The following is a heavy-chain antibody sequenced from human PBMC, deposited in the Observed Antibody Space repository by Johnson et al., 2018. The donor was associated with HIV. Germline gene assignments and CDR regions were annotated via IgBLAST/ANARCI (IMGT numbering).Heavy chain of an antibody. CDR2: IYSGHRP. CDR1: GLTVSANY. J-gene: IGHJ3*02. V-gene: IGHV3-66*01. D-gene: IGHD6-13*01. Sequence: VQLVESGGDLVQPGGSLRLSCTASGLTVSANYLSWVRQAPGKVLECFSLIYSGHRPYYADSVNGRFILSRDNSKNTLNLQMNSLRAEDTDVYYCARGIAAAARTLHAFDIWGQGAVVTVPS. CDR3: ARGIAAAARTLHAFDI.